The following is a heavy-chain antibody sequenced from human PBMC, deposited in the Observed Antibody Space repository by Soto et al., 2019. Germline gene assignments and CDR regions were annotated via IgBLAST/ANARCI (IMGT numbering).Heavy chain of an antibody. Sequence: GGSLRLSCAASGFTFSSYAMHWVRQAPGKGLEWVAVISYDGSNKYYADSVKGRFTISRDNSKNTLYLQMNSLRAEDTAVYYCERLRIFGEAAGLLDYWGQGNLVTVS. D-gene: IGHD6-13*01. CDR3: ERLRIFGEAAGLLDY. CDR2: ISYDGSNK. J-gene: IGHJ4*02. CDR1: GFTFSSYA. V-gene: IGHV3-30-3*01.